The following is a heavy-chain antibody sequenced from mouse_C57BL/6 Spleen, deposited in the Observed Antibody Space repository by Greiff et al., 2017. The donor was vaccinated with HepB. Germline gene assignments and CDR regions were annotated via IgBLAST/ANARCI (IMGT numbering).Heavy chain of an antibody. Sequence: EVQVVESGGGLVQPGGSLSLSCAASGFTFTDYYMSWVRQPPGKALEWLGFIRNKANGYTTEYSASVKGRFTISRDNSQSILYLQMNALRAEDSATYYCASLSYYSNYVGYAMDYWGQGTSVTVSS. CDR1: GFTFTDYY. CDR3: ASLSYYSNYVGYAMDY. V-gene: IGHV7-3*01. D-gene: IGHD2-5*01. CDR2: IRNKANGYTT. J-gene: IGHJ4*01.